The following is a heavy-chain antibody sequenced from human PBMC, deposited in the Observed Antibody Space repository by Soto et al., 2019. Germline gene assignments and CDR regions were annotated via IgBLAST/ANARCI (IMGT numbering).Heavy chain of an antibody. CDR2: IKYDGSDE. CDR1: GFTFSNYW. CDR3: ARDRGCISTTCYRYYYAMDV. D-gene: IGHD2-2*01. V-gene: IGHV3-7*01. J-gene: IGHJ6*02. Sequence: GGSLRLSCVPSGFTFSNYWMAWVRQAPGKGLELVANIKYDGSDEYYVDSVKGRFTISRDNSKNTLYLQMNSLRAEDTAVYYCARDRGCISTTCYRYYYAMDVWGQGTTVTVSS.